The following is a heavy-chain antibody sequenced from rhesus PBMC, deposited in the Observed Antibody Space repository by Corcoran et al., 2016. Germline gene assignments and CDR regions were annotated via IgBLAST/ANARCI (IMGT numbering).Heavy chain of an antibody. Sequence: QVQLQESGPGLVKPSETLSLPCAVSGGSISSNYSSWIRQHPGKGLEWIGLISGSGGRTDYNPALKSRVTIATDTSKNQFSLKLSSVTAADTAVYYCARGSGIDYWGQGVLVTISS. CDR3: ARGSGIDY. CDR1: GGSISSNY. V-gene: IGHV4-173*01. J-gene: IGHJ4*01. CDR2: ISGSGGRT. D-gene: IGHD1-44*02.